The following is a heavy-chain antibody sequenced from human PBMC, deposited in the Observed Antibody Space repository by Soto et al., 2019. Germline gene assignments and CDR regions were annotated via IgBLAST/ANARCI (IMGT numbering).Heavy chain of an antibody. D-gene: IGHD2-15*01. V-gene: IGHV1-69*13. J-gene: IGHJ6*02. Sequence: SVKVSRKASGGTFSSYAISWVGQGPGQGVEWVGGLIPIFGTANYAQKFQGRVTITADESTSTAYMELSSLRSEDTAVYYCASMRSGYCSGGSCYSSFYYYGMDIWGQGTTVTV. CDR1: GGTFSSYA. CDR3: ASMRSGYCSGGSCYSSFYYYGMDI. CDR2: LIPIFGTA.